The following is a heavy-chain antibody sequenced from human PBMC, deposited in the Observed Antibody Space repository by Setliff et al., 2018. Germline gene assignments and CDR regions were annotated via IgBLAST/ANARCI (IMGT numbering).Heavy chain of an antibody. CDR1: GFAISSCW. CDR3: IDGRNRAWGVY. Sequence: SCVASGFAISSCWMSWVRQAPGKGLEWVANVNPDGSGKYYVDSVKGRFTISRDNAKNSLYLQMDSLRVEDTAVYYCIDGRNRAWGVYWGQGTLVTVSS. J-gene: IGHJ4*02. D-gene: IGHD7-27*01. V-gene: IGHV3-7*01. CDR2: VNPDGSGK.